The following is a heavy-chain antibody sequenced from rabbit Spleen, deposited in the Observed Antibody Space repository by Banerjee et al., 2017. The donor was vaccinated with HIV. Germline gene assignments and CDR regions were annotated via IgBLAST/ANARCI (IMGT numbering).Heavy chain of an antibody. V-gene: IGHV1S7*01. CDR3: ARDIVPWLGLTRLDL. CDR2: IDPVFGIT. J-gene: IGHJ3*01. Sequence: QLKESGGGLVQPGGSLKLSCTASGFTLSSYYMNWVRQAPGKGLEWIGYIDPVFGITYYANWVNGRFSISRENAQNTVFLQMTSLTAADTATYFCARDIVPWLGLTRLDLWGPGTLVT. D-gene: IGHD4-1*01. CDR1: GFTLSSYY.